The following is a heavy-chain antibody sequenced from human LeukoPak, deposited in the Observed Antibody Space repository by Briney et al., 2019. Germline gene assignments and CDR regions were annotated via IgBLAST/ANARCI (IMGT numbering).Heavy chain of an antibody. CDR1: GAFLTNPTYY. CDR2: LYASYSP. CDR3: ARFKSGGWSYFDT. Sequence: SETLSLTCTVSGAFLTNPTYYQWSWIRQAPGKGLELIGSLYASYSPKINPSLRSRVTLSLDTSKNQFSLELRSVTPEDSAVYYCARFKSGGWSYFDTWGQGIPVTVSS. V-gene: IGHV4-61*01. J-gene: IGHJ4*02. D-gene: IGHD4-23*01.